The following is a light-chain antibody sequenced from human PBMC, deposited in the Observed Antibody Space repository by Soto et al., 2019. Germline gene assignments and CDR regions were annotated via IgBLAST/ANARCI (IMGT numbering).Light chain of an antibody. CDR3: SSYTSTNTLI. CDR2: EVT. J-gene: IGLJ2*01. Sequence: QSVLTQPASVSGSPRQSITISCTGTSSDVGGYNYVSWFQQSPGKAPKVMIYEVTNRPSGVSNRFSGSKSGNTASLTISGLQAEDEADYYCSSYTSTNTLIFGGGTKLTVL. CDR1: SSDVGGYNY. V-gene: IGLV2-14*01.